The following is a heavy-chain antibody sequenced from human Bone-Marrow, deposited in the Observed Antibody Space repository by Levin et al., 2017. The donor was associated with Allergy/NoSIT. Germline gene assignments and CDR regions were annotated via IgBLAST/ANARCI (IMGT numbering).Heavy chain of an antibody. CDR2: IYHTGST. CDR1: GVSISSSNW. J-gene: IGHJ3*02. Sequence: PGGSLRLSCAVSGVSISSSNWWNWVRQPPGKGLEWIGEIYHTGSTNYNPSLKSRVTISVDKAKNHFSLKLSSVTAADTAVYYCARDGIEVPGAVDAFDIWGQGTMVTVSS. D-gene: IGHD6-19*01. V-gene: IGHV4-4*02. CDR3: ARDGIEVPGAVDAFDI.